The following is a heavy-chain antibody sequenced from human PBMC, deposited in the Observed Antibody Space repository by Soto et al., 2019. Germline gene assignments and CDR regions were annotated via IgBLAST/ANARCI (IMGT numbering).Heavy chain of an antibody. CDR2: TYYRSKWYN. J-gene: IGHJ6*02. CDR1: GDSVSSNSAA. Sequence: SQTLSLTCAISGDSVSSNSAAWNWIRQSPSRGLEWLGRTYYRSKWYNDYAVSVKSRITINPDTSKNQFSLQLNSVTPEDTAVYYCARDPRIVVLRFLERLPTHYYYGMDVWGQGTTVTVSS. V-gene: IGHV6-1*01. D-gene: IGHD3-3*01. CDR3: ARDPRIVVLRFLERLPTHYYYGMDV.